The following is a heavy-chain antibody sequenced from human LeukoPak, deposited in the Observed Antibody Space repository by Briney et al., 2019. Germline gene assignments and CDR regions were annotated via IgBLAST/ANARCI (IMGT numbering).Heavy chain of an antibody. CDR3: ARGAIRTRMVTWFDP. CDR2: IIPIFGTA. V-gene: IGHV1-69*06. D-gene: IGHD5-18*01. CDR1: GGTFSSYA. Sequence: SVKVSCKASGGTFSSYAISWVRQAPGQGLEWMGGIIPIFGTANYAQKFQGRVTITADKSTSTAYMELSSLRSDDTAVYYCARGAIRTRMVTWFDPWGRGTLVTVSS. J-gene: IGHJ5*02.